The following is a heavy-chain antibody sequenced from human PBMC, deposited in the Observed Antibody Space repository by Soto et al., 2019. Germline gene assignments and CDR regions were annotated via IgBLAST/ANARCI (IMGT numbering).Heavy chain of an antibody. D-gene: IGHD3-10*01. CDR1: GGSISSGGYY. CDR2: IYYSGST. V-gene: IGHV4-31*03. Sequence: QLQLQESGPGLVKPSQTLSLTCTVSGGSISSGGYYWSWIRQHPGKGLEWIGYIYYSGSTYYNPSLKSRVTISVDTSKNQFSLKLSSVTAADTAVYYCARENRGYYGSGSYGPYYYYYYGMDVWGQGTTVTVSS. CDR3: ARENRGYYGSGSYGPYYYYYYGMDV. J-gene: IGHJ6*02.